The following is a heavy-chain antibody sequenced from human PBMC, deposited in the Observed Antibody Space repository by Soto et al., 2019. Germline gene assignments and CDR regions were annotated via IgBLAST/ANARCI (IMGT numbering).Heavy chain of an antibody. J-gene: IGHJ3*01. CDR3: ARSLPGTYGAFDL. V-gene: IGHV3-74*01. Sequence: GGSLKLSCAASEFTFRSYWMHWVRQSPGKGLVWVSRISGDGSSTNYADSVKDRFTISRDNAKNTVYLQIDSLRAEDTAVYYCARSLPGTYGAFDLWGQGTMVTVSS. D-gene: IGHD1-7*01. CDR2: ISGDGSST. CDR1: EFTFRSYW.